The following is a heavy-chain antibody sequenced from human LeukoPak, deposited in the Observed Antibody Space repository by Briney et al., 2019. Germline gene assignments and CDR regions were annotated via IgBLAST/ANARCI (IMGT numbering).Heavy chain of an antibody. CDR3: ARDLSGSYSCDR. J-gene: IGHJ4*02. CDR2: MSYDGSKK. Sequence: PGRSLRLSCAASGFTFSDYGVHWVRQAPGEGLEWVAHMSYDGSKKYYADSVTGRFTISRDNSKNTVSLQMNSLRAEDTAVYYCARDLSGSYSCDRWGQGTLVTVSS. V-gene: IGHV3-30*03. D-gene: IGHD1-26*01. CDR1: GFTFSDYG.